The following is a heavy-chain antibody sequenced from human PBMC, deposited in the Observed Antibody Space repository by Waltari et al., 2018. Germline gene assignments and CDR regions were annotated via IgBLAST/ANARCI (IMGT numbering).Heavy chain of an antibody. V-gene: IGHV1-46*01. Sequence: QVQLVQSGAEVKKPGASVKISCKTSEYTFTSSYIHWVRQAPGQGLEWMGIITPVVGSTIYAQKFQGRVTMTRDTSTSTVYMELSSLRSEDTAVYYCALDTGALWMDVWGQGTTVTVSS. D-gene: IGHD2-21*01. CDR2: ITPVVGST. CDR1: EYTFTSSY. J-gene: IGHJ6*02. CDR3: ALDTGALWMDV.